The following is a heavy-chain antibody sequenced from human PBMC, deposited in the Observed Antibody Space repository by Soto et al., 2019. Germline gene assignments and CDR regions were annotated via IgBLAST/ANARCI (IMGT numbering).Heavy chain of an antibody. V-gene: IGHV3-23*01. CDR3: SKDRIAAAGAALDY. Sequence: GGSLRLSCAASGFTFSSYAMSWVRQAPGKGLEWVSAISGSGGSTYYADSVKGRFTISRDNSKNTLYLQMNSLRAEDTAVYYCSKDRIAAAGAALDYWGQGTLVTVSS. D-gene: IGHD6-13*01. J-gene: IGHJ4*02. CDR1: GFTFSSYA. CDR2: ISGSGGST.